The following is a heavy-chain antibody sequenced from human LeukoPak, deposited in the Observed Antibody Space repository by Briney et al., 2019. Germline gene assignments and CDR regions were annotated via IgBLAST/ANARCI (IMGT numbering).Heavy chain of an antibody. Sequence: ASVKVSCKASGYTFTGYYIHWVRQAPGQGLEWMGRINPNSGGTNYAQKFQGRVTMTRDTSISTAYMELSRLRSDDTAVYYCARETVTTAIYYYYGMDVWGQGTTVTVSS. CDR3: ARETVTTAIYYYYGMDV. D-gene: IGHD4-17*01. CDR2: INPNSGGT. J-gene: IGHJ6*02. CDR1: GYTFTGYY. V-gene: IGHV1-2*06.